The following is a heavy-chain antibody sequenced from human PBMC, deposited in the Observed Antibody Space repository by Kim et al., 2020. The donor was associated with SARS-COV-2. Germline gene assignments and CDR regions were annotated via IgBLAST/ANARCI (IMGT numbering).Heavy chain of an antibody. V-gene: IGHV3-11*01. J-gene: IGHJ4*02. CDR3: ARDRGSLLFDH. CDR2: ITSTSGTI. CDR1: GFTFKDYF. D-gene: IGHD3-10*01. Sequence: GGSLRLSCAASGFTFKDYFMSWIRQAPGKGLEWISYITSTSGTIYYVDSVKGRFTISRDNAKNSLYLQMDSLRADDTAVYYCARDRGSLLFDHWGQGTLVTVSS.